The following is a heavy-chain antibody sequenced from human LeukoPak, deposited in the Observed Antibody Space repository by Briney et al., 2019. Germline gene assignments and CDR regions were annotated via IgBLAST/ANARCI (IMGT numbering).Heavy chain of an antibody. CDR3: ARLKYSSGWYGFDY. CDR2: IYYSGST. Sequence: SETLSLTCTVSGGSISSSSYYWGWIRQPPGKGLEWIGSIYYSGSTYYNPSLKSRATISVDTSKNQFSLKLSSVTAADTAVYYCARLKYSSGWYGFDYWGQGTLVTVSS. D-gene: IGHD6-19*01. CDR1: GGSISSSSYY. J-gene: IGHJ4*02. V-gene: IGHV4-39*01.